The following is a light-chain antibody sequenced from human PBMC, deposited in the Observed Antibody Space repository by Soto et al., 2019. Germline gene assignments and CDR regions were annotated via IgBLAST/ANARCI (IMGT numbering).Light chain of an antibody. Sequence: DIVMTQSPGSLAVSLGERATINCKSSQSVLSSSDNKNYLAWYQQKPGQPPKLLIYWASTRESGVPDRFSGSGSGTDFTLTISSLQAEDVAVYYCLQYYRTHYTFGQGTRLEIK. CDR3: LQYYRTHYT. CDR1: QSVLSSSDNKNY. J-gene: IGKJ2*01. V-gene: IGKV4-1*01. CDR2: WAS.